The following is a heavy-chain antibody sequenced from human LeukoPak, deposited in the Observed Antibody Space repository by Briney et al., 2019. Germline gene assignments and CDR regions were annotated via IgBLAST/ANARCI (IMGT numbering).Heavy chain of an antibody. J-gene: IGHJ1*01. CDR3: ARRRFGSSPFQH. CDR2: IYHSEST. CDR1: GYSISSGFY. D-gene: IGHD6-6*01. Sequence: SSETLSLTCTVSGYSISSGFYWGWIRQPPGKGLEWIGSIYHSESTYYNPSLKSRVTISVDTSKNQFSLKLSSVTAADTAVYYCARRRFGSSPFQHWGQGTLVTVSS. V-gene: IGHV4-38-2*02.